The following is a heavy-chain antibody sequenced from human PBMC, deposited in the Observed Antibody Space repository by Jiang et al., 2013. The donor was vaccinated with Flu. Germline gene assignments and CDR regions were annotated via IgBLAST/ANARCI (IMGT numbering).Heavy chain of an antibody. Sequence: LEWVSSISSSSYIYYADSVKGRFTISRDNAKNSLYLQMNSLRAEDTAVYYCASGSHGDYYYGMDVWGQGTTVTVSS. D-gene: IGHD4-17*01. V-gene: IGHV3-69-1*01. J-gene: IGHJ6*02. CDR2: ISSSSYI. CDR3: ASGSHGDYYYGMDV.